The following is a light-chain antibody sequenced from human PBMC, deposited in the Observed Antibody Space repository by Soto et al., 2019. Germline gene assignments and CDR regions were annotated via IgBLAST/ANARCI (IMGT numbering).Light chain of an antibody. J-gene: IGKJ1*01. Sequence: EIVMTQSPATLSVSPGEIATLSFSASQSVSSNLAWYQHKPGQSPRLLIYGASTRAPGIPARFSGSGSGTQFTLTINSLQPEDFAIYYCQQYSDWPRTFGQGTKVDIK. CDR3: QQYSDWPRT. V-gene: IGKV3-15*01. CDR1: QSVSSN. CDR2: GAS.